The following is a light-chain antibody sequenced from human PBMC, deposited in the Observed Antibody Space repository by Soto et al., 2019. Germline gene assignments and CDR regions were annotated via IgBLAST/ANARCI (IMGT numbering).Light chain of an antibody. CDR2: GNN. J-gene: IGLJ1*01. CDR3: QSSDSSLSGYV. CDR1: SSNIGAGYD. Sequence: QSVLAQPPSVSGAPGQRVTISCTGSSSNIGAGYDVHWYQQLPGTAPKLLIYGNNNRPSGVPDRFSGSKSGTSASLAITGLQAEDEADYYCQSSDSSLSGYVFGTGTKVTVL. V-gene: IGLV1-40*01.